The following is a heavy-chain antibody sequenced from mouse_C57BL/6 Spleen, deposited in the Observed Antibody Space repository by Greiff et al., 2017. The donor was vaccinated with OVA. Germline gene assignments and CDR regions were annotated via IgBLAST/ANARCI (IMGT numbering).Heavy chain of an antibody. D-gene: IGHD1-1*01. Sequence: QVQLQQSGAELVRPGASVTLSCKASGYTFTDYEMHWVKQTPVHGLEWIGAIDPETGGTAYNQKFKGKAILTADKSSSTAYMELRSLTSEDSAVYCWTREGGSTVGPTWGTGTTVTVSS. CDR1: GYTFTDYE. CDR3: TREGGSTVGPT. V-gene: IGHV1-15*01. J-gene: IGHJ1*03. CDR2: IDPETGGT.